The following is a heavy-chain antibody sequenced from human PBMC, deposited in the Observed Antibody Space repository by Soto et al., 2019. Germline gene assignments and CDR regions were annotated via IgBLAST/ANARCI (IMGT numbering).Heavy chain of an antibody. CDR1: GDSVSSNSAA. V-gene: IGHV6-1*01. D-gene: IGHD4-17*01. J-gene: IGHJ4*02. CDR2: TYYRSKWYN. Sequence: SQTLSLTCAISGDSVSSNSAAWNWIRQSPSRGLEWLGRTYYRSKWYNDYSVSVKSRITINQDTSKNQFSLQLNSVTPEDTAVYYCARDIGNSYGGNIDYWGQGPLVTVSS. CDR3: ARDIGNSYGGNIDY.